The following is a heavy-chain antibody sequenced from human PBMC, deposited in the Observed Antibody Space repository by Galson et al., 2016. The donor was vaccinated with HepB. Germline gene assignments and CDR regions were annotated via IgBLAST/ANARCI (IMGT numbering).Heavy chain of an antibody. D-gene: IGHD2/OR15-2a*01. CDR3: ARGLRGVLGYYYGMDV. J-gene: IGHJ6*04. CDR2: INGDGTIT. CDR1: GFTFSTNW. V-gene: IGHV3-74*01. Sequence: SLRLSCAASGFTFSTNWMHWVRQAPGKGLVWVSRINGDGTITDYADSVKGRFIISRDNAKNSLFLQMNSLGAEDTALYYCARGLRGVLGYYYGMDVWGKGTTVTVSS.